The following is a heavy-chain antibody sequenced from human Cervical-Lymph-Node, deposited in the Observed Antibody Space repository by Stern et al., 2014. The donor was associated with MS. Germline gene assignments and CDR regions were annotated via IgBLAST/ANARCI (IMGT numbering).Heavy chain of an antibody. V-gene: IGHV3-49*04. J-gene: IGHJ4*02. Sequence: EVQLVESGGGLVQPGRSLRLSCTASGFTFGDYAMSWVRQAPGQGMEWVGFIRSKAYGGTTEYAASVKGRFTISRDDSKSIAYLQMNSLKTEDTAVYYCTRDLDYGDYGPFDYWGQGTLVTVSS. CDR1: GFTFGDYA. D-gene: IGHD4-17*01. CDR3: TRDLDYGDYGPFDY. CDR2: IRSKAYGGTT.